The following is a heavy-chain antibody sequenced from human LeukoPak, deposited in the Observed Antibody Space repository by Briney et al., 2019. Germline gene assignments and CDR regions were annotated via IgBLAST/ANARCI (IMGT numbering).Heavy chain of an antibody. D-gene: IGHD4-11*01. Sequence: GASVKVCCKAAGGTFSSYAISWVRQAPGQGREWMGGIIPIFGTANYAQKLQGRVTITTDESTSTAYMELSSLRSEDTAVYYCARAWEGGQGYDDYSNYGSVYYMDVWGKGTTVTVSS. CDR2: IIPIFGTA. CDR3: ARAWEGGQGYDDYSNYGSVYYMDV. J-gene: IGHJ6*03. V-gene: IGHV1-69*05. CDR1: GGTFSSYA.